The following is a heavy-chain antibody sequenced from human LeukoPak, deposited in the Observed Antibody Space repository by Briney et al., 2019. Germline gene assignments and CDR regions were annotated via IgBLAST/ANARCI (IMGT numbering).Heavy chain of an antibody. CDR1: GLTFSSHW. CDR3: ATESSAWSTFDI. CDR2: IDRDGKTT. J-gene: IGHJ3*02. D-gene: IGHD3-22*01. Sequence: GGSLRLSCAASGLTFSSHWMFWVRQGPGKGLVWVAQIDRDGKTTGYADSMKGRFTISRDNAKNTLYLQMKSLRAEDTAVYYCATESSAWSTFDIWGQGTMVTVSA. V-gene: IGHV3-74*01.